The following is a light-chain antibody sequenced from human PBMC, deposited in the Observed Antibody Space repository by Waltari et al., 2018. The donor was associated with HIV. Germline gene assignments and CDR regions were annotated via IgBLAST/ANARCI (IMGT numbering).Light chain of an antibody. CDR3: QQYNQGPLGIT. CDR2: GAT. V-gene: IGKV3-15*01. CDR1: QSVSNN. Sequence: EIVMTQSPATLSVSPGGRATLFCRASQSVSNNLAWYQQKPGQGPRLLMYGATTRATGIPARFGGSGSGTEFTLTISSLQSEDIGLYYCQQYNQGPLGITFGQGTRLE. J-gene: IGKJ5*01.